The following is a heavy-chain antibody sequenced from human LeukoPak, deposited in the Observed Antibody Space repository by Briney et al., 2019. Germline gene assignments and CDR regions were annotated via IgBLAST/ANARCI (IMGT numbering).Heavy chain of an antibody. CDR1: GGSISSYY. J-gene: IGHJ4*02. CDR2: IYYSGST. V-gene: IGHV4-59*01. Sequence: SETLSLTCTVSGGSISSYYWSWIRQPPGKGLEWIGYIYYSGSTNYNPSLKSRVTISVDTSKNQFSLKLSSVTAADTAVYYCAREARDGYNYYSDYWGQGTLVTVSS. CDR3: AREARDGYNYYSDY. D-gene: IGHD5-24*01.